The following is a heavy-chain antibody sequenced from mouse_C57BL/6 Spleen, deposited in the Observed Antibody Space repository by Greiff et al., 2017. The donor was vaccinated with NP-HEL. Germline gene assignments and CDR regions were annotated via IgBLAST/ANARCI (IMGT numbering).Heavy chain of an antibody. Sequence: QVQLKQPGTELVKPGASVKLSCTASGYTFTSYWMHWVKQRPGQGLEWIGNFNPSNGGTNYNEKFKSKATLTVDKSSSTAYMQLSSLTSEDSAVDYCARSYDGYYPYYFDYWGQGTTLTVSS. J-gene: IGHJ2*01. CDR2: FNPSNGGT. CDR3: ARSYDGYYPYYFDY. D-gene: IGHD2-3*01. CDR1: GYTFTSYW. V-gene: IGHV1-53*01.